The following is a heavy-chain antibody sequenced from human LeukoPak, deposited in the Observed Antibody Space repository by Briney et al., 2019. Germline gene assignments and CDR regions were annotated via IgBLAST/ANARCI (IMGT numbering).Heavy chain of an antibody. D-gene: IGHD6-6*01. Sequence: SETLSLTCTVSGASISSYFWSWIRQSAGKGLEWIGRIYTGGSTNYNPSLKSRVTMSVDTSKNQFSLKLSSVTAADTAVYYCARALSSSSDFDCWGQGTLVTVSS. CDR1: GASISSYF. V-gene: IGHV4-4*07. J-gene: IGHJ4*02. CDR2: IYTGGST. CDR3: ARALSSSSDFDC.